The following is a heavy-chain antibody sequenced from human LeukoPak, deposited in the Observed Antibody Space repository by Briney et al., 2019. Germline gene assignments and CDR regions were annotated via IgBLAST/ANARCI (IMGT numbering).Heavy chain of an antibody. CDR3: ARGTYYDFWSGYDAFDI. D-gene: IGHD3-3*01. V-gene: IGHV3-33*01. J-gene: IGHJ3*02. Sequence: PGGSLRLSCAASGFTFSSYGMHWVRQAPGKGLEWVAVIWYDGSNKYYADSVKGRFTISRDNSKNTLYLQMNSLRAEDTAVYYCARGTYYDFWSGYDAFDIWGQGTMVTVSS. CDR2: IWYDGSNK. CDR1: GFTFSSYG.